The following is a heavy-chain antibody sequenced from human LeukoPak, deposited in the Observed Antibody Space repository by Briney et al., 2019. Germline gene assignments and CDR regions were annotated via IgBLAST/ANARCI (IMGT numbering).Heavy chain of an antibody. CDR3: ARDRIAARRFDY. Sequence: ASVKVSCKASGCTFTGYYMHWVRQAPGQGLEWMGWINPNSGGTNYAQKFQGRVTMTRDTSISTAYMELSRLRSDDTAVYYCARDRIAARRFDYWGQGTLVTVSS. CDR1: GCTFTGYY. D-gene: IGHD6-6*01. V-gene: IGHV1-2*02. CDR2: INPNSGGT. J-gene: IGHJ4*02.